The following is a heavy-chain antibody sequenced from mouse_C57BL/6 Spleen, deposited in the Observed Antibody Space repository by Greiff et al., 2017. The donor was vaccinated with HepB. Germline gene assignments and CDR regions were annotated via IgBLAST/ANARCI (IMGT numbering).Heavy chain of an antibody. Sequence: QVQLKQPGAELVKPGASVKLSCKASGYTFTSYWMQWVKQRPGQGLEWIGEIDPSDSYTNYNQKFKGKATLTVDTSSSTAYMQLSSLTSEDSAVYYCARSRDGYYDYWGQGTTLTVSS. V-gene: IGHV1-50*01. J-gene: IGHJ2*01. CDR3: ARSRDGYYDY. CDR2: IDPSDSYT. CDR1: GYTFTSYW. D-gene: IGHD2-3*01.